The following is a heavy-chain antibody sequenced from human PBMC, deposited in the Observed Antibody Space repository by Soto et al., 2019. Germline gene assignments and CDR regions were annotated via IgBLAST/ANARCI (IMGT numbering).Heavy chain of an antibody. CDR1: GYTFTSYG. CDR2: ISAYNGNT. J-gene: IGHJ5*02. CDR3: ERVEAGMSGHWVDP. V-gene: IGHV1-18*01. Sequence: ASVKVSCKTSGYTFTSYGISWVRQAPGQGLEGMGWISAYNGNTNYAHKLQGRVTMTTDTPTSTAYMELRSLRSDDTAVYYCERVEAGMSGHWVDPCGHGTLVTVSS. D-gene: IGHD6-13*01.